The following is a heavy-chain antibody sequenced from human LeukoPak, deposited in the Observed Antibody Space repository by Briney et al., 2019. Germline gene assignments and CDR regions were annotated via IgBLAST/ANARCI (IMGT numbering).Heavy chain of an antibody. D-gene: IGHD6-13*01. V-gene: IGHV3-33*01. Sequence: GGSLRLSCAASGFTFSSYGMHRVRQAPGKGLEWVAVIWYDGSNKYYVDSVKGRFTISRDNPKNTLYLQMNSLRGEDTAVYYCARSRTGTAAYAADYWGQGTLVTVSS. CDR1: GFTFSSYG. CDR3: ARSRTGTAAYAADY. CDR2: IWYDGSNK. J-gene: IGHJ4*02.